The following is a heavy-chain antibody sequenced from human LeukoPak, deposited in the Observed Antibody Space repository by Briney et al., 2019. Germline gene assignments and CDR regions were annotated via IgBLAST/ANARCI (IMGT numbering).Heavy chain of an antibody. V-gene: IGHV3-21*01. D-gene: IGHD3-3*01. J-gene: IGHJ4*02. Sequence: GGSLRLSCAASGFTFSSYSMNWVRQAPGKGLEWVPSISSSSSYIYYADSVKGRFTISRDNSKNTLYLQMNSLRAEDTAVYYCAKEGSIFGVVIRPYYFDYWGQGTLVTVSS. CDR2: ISSSSSYI. CDR3: AKEGSIFGVVIRPYYFDY. CDR1: GFTFSSYS.